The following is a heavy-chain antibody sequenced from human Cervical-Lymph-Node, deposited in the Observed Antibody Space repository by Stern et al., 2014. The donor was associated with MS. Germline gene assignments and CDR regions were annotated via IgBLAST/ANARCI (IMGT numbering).Heavy chain of an antibody. Sequence: VQLVQSGAEVKKQGASVKGSCKASGYAFTRYGISWVRQAPGQGLEWMGWISAYNGNTNYAQKLQGRVTMTTDTSTSTAYMELRSLRSDDTAVYYCATWASFGVAFDYCGQGTLFTVSS. V-gene: IGHV1-18*04. CDR3: ATWASFGVAFDY. D-gene: IGHD3-3*01. CDR1: GYAFTRYG. CDR2: ISAYNGNT. J-gene: IGHJ4*02.